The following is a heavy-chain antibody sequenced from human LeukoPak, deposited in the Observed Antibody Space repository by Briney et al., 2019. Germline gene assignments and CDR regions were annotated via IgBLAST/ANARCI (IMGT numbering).Heavy chain of an antibody. V-gene: IGHV1-2*02. CDR1: GYTFTGYY. CDR2: INPNSGGT. J-gene: IGHJ4*02. Sequence: GASVKVSCKASGYTFTGYYTHWVRQAPGQGLEWMGGINPNSGGTNYAQKFQGRVTMTRDTSISTAYLELSRLRSDDTAVYYCATSLTGRTFPVSSGGFDYWGQGTLVTVSS. D-gene: IGHD1-20*01. CDR3: ATSLTGRTFPVSSGGFDY.